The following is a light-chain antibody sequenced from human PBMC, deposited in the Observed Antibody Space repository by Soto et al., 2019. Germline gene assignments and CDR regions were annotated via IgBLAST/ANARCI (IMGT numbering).Light chain of an antibody. Sequence: QSVLTQPASVSGSPGQSITISCTGASSDVGGYNYVSWYQQYPGKAPKLMIHDVSHRPSGVSNRFSGSKSGNTASLTISGLQAEDEADYYCSSYTSSSLYVFGTGTKVTVL. CDR2: DVS. CDR1: SSDVGGYNY. CDR3: SSYTSSSLYV. V-gene: IGLV2-14*01. J-gene: IGLJ1*01.